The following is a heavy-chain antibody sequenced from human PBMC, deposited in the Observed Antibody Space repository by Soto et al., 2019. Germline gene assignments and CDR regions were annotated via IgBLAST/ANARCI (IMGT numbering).Heavy chain of an antibody. D-gene: IGHD6-19*01. V-gene: IGHV3-33*01. CDR1: GFTFSSYG. Sequence: QVQLVESGGGVVQPGRSLRLSCGASGFTFSSYGMHWVRQAPAKRLAWVAVIRYDGSNKYYPDSVKGRFTISRDNSKNRLYGQKNSLRAEDTAVYYCAVGVAVAGNYAYWGQGTLVTVSS. CDR2: IRYDGSNK. CDR3: AVGVAVAGNYAY. J-gene: IGHJ4*02.